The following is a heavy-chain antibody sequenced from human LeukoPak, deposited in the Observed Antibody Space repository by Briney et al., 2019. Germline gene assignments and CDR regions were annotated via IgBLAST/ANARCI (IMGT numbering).Heavy chain of an antibody. D-gene: IGHD4-11*01. J-gene: IGHJ4*02. CDR3: ARSDYNDYRGLGF. V-gene: IGHV1-46*01. Sequence: ASVKVSCKASGYTFTNYAMNWMRQAPGQGLGWMGIIIPSSGSTTYAQKFQGRVTMTRDTSTSTVYMELSSLTSDDTAVYFCARSDYNDYRGLGFWGQGTLVTVSS. CDR2: IIPSSGST. CDR1: GYTFTNYA.